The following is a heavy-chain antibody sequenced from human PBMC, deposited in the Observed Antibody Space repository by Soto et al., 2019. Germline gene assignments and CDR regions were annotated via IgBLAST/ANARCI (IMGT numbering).Heavy chain of an antibody. CDR2: IYKSATT. J-gene: IGHJ5*01. V-gene: IGHV4-30-4*01. CDR3: ARGRYCLTGRCFPNWFDS. Sequence: TLSLTCCVSVDSISTVDYFWCWIRQPPGQALEYIGYIYKSATTYYNPSFESRVTISLDTSKSQFSLNVTSVTAADTAVYFCARGRYCLTGRCFPNWFDSWGQGTLVTSPQ. CDR1: VDSISTVDYF. D-gene: IGHD2-15*01.